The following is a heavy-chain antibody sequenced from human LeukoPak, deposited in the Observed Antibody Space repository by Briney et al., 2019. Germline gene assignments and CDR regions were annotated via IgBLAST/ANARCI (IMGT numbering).Heavy chain of an antibody. D-gene: IGHD1-14*01. Sequence: SETLSLTCTVSGGSISNGGYYWSWIRQHPGKGLEWIGYIYDSGTTYYNPALQSRVTISVDLSDNLFSLKMRSMTAADTAVYFCARGGDRRGFDYWGQGTLVTVSS. CDR3: ARGGDRRGFDY. V-gene: IGHV4-31*03. CDR1: GGSISNGGYY. CDR2: IYDSGTT. J-gene: IGHJ4*02.